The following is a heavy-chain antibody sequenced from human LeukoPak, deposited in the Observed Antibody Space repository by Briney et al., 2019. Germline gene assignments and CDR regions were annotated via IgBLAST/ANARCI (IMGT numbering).Heavy chain of an antibody. V-gene: IGHV3-53*01. CDR3: ARNILFAFDI. CDR2: IYNDGST. CDR1: GLTVSSSY. Sequence: PGGSLRLSCAASGLTVSSSYMSWVRQAPGKGLEWVSIIYNDGSTYYADSMKGRFTISRDNSKNTLYLQVNSLRAEDTAMYYCARNILFAFDIWGQGTMGTVSS. J-gene: IGHJ3*02.